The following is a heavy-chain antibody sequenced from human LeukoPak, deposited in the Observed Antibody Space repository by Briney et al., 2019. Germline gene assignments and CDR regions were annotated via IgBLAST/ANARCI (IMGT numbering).Heavy chain of an antibody. CDR3: ARLTVTNDAFDI. J-gene: IGHJ4*02. CDR1: GGSISSRGYS. Sequence: SQTLSPTCAVSGGSISSRGYSWSWVRQPPGKGLEWIECIYQSGSTYYNPSLKSRVPISVDTSKNQFSLKLSSVTAADTAVYYCARLTVTNDAFDIWGQGTLVTVSS. D-gene: IGHD4-17*01. CDR2: IYQSGST. V-gene: IGHV4-30-2*03.